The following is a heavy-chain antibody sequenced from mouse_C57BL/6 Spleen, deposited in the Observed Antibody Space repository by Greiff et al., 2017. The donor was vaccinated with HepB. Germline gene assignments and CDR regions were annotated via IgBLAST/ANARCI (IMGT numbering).Heavy chain of an antibody. CDR2: ISSGGSYT. Sequence: EVQLVESGGDLVKPGGSLKLSCAASGFTFSSYGMSWVRQTPDKRLEWVATISSGGSYTYYPDSVKGRFTISRDNAKNTLYLQMSSLKSEDTAMYYCASGGLRRYFDYWGQGTTLTVSS. V-gene: IGHV5-6*01. CDR3: ASGGLRRYFDY. J-gene: IGHJ2*01. D-gene: IGHD2-4*01. CDR1: GFTFSSYG.